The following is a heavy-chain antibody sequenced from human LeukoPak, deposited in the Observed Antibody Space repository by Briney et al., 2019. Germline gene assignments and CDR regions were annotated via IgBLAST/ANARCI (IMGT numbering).Heavy chain of an antibody. Sequence: GGSLRLSCAASGFTFSSYSMNWVRQAPGKGLELVSSISSSGSFIYYADSVKGRLTTSRDNAKNSLYLQMNSLRADDTAVYYCARVVTAAWDWFDPWGQGTLVTVSS. CDR3: ARVVTAAWDWFDP. CDR2: ISSSGSFI. V-gene: IGHV3-21*01. CDR1: GFTFSSYS. J-gene: IGHJ5*02. D-gene: IGHD2-2*01.